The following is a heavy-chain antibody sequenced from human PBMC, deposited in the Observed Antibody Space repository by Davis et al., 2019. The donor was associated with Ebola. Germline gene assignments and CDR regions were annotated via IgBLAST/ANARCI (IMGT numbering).Heavy chain of an antibody. CDR1: GFTFSSYA. D-gene: IGHD2-2*01. CDR2: ISGSGGST. Sequence: PGGSLRLSCAASGFTFSSYAMSWVRQAPGKGLEWVSAISGSGGSTYYADSVKGRFTISRDNSKNTLYLQMNSLRAEDTAVYYCAKGDCSSTSCYYYYYYYGMDVWGQGTTVTVSS. CDR3: AKGDCSSTSCYYYYYYYGMDV. V-gene: IGHV3-23*01. J-gene: IGHJ6*02.